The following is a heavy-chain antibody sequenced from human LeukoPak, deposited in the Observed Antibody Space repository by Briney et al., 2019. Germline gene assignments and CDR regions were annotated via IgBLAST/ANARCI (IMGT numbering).Heavy chain of an antibody. CDR1: GFSFSNYW. Sequence: PGGSLRLSCAASGFSFSNYWMHWVRQGPGKGLMWVSHINSDGSGTSYADSVKGRFTISRDNAKNSLYLQMNSLRAEDTAVYYCARDFKAGIAVAPFGYWGQGTLVTVSS. J-gene: IGHJ4*02. CDR3: ARDFKAGIAVAPFGY. CDR2: INSDGSGT. V-gene: IGHV3-74*01. D-gene: IGHD6-19*01.